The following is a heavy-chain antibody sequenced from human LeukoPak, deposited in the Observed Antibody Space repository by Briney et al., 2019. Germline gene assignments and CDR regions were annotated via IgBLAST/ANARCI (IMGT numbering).Heavy chain of an antibody. CDR3: ARDPRYSSGWYRRFDY. V-gene: IGHV1-18*01. CDR2: ISAYNGNT. D-gene: IGHD6-19*01. Sequence: GSSVKVSCKASGGTFSSYAISWVRQAPGQGLEWMGWISAYNGNTNYAQKLQGRVTMTTDTSTSTAYMELRSLRSDDTAVYYCARDPRYSSGWYRRFDYWGQGTLVTVSS. CDR1: GGTFSSYA. J-gene: IGHJ4*02.